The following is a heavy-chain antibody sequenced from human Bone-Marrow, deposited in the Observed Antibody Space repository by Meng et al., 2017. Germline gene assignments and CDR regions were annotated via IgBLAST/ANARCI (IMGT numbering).Heavy chain of an antibody. CDR2: INHSGST. Sequence: GSLRLSCAVYGGSFSGYYWSWIRQPPGKGLEWIGEINHSGSTNYNPSLKSRVTISVDTSKNQVSLKLSSVTAADTAVYYCARGKLFPREARSHYYDSSGYPLFDYWGQGTLVTVSS. CDR1: GGSFSGYY. D-gene: IGHD3-22*01. CDR3: ARGKLFPREARSHYYDSSGYPLFDY. J-gene: IGHJ4*02. V-gene: IGHV4-34*01.